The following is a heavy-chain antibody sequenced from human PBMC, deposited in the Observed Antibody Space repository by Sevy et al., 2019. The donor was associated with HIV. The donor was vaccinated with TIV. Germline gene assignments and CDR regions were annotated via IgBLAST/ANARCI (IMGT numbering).Heavy chain of an antibody. CDR1: GFTFSSYS. CDR3: ARGEVGVATIFYFDY. CDR2: ISSSSSYI. V-gene: IGHV3-21*01. Sequence: GGSLRLSCAASGFTFSSYSMNWVRQAPGKGLEWVSSISSSSSYIYYADSVKGRFTISRDNAKNSLYLQMNSLRAEDTAVYYCARGEVGVATIFYFDYWGQGTLVTVSS. D-gene: IGHD5-12*01. J-gene: IGHJ4*02.